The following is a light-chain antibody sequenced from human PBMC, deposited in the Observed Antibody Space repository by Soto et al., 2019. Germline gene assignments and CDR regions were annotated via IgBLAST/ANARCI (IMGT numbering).Light chain of an antibody. CDR1: TNDIGASNY. Sequence: QSVLTQPASVSGSPGQSITISCTGTTNDIGASNYVSWYQQHPGKAPKLILYEVTNRPSGVSNRFSGSKSGNTASLTISGLQAEDEADYYCSSYTSTSTRVFGGGTQLTVL. CDR3: SSYTSTSTRV. J-gene: IGLJ2*01. V-gene: IGLV2-14*01. CDR2: EVT.